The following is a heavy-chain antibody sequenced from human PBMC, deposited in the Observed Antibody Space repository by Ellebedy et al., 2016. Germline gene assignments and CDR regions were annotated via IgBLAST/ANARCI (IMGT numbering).Heavy chain of an antibody. CDR1: GYTFTGYY. CDR2: INPNSGGT. CDR3: ARARWVAKSGYSGYDLGY. Sequence: ASVKVSXXASGYTFTGYYMHWVRQAPGQGLEWMGWINPNSGGTNYAQKFQGRVTMTRNTSISTAYMELSSLRSEDTAVYYCARARWVAKSGYSGYDLGYWGQGTLVTVSS. V-gene: IGHV1-2*02. J-gene: IGHJ4*02. D-gene: IGHD5-12*01.